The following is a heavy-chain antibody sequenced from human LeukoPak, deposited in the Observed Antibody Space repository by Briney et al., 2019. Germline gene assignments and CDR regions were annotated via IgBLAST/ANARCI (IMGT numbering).Heavy chain of an antibody. D-gene: IGHD3-10*01. CDR1: GFTFSSYG. Sequence: GGSLRLSCAASGFTFSSYGMHWVRQAPGKGLEWVAFIRYDGSNKYYADSVKGRFTISRDNSKNTLYLQMNSLRAEDTAVYYCAKEHMLWFGELFLEYYFDYWGQGTLVTVSS. CDR2: IRYDGSNK. J-gene: IGHJ4*02. V-gene: IGHV3-30*02. CDR3: AKEHMLWFGELFLEYYFDY.